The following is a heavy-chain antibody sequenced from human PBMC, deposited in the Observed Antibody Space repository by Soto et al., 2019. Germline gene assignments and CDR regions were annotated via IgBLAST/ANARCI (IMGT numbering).Heavy chain of an antibody. CDR1: GYTFTSYA. V-gene: IGHV1-3*01. Sequence: QVQLVQSGAEVKKPGASVKVSCKASGYTFTSYAMHWVRQAPGQRLEWMGWINAGNGNTKYSQKFQGRVTITRDTSASTVYMELSSLRFEDTAVYYCAGGGSCTNCVCYYYFHYWGQGTLVTVSS. CDR2: INAGNGNT. CDR3: AGGGSCTNCVCYYYFHY. D-gene: IGHD2-8*01. J-gene: IGHJ4*02.